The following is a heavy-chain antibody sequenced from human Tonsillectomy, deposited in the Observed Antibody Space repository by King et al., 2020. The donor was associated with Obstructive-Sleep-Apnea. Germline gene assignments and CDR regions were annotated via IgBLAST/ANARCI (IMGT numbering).Heavy chain of an antibody. CDR3: ARGTVTTAFDI. Sequence: VQLVESGGGLVKPGGSLRLSCAASGFIFSSYSMNWVRQAPGKGLEWVSSISSSSNYIYYADSVKGRFTISRDSAKNSLYLQMNSLRAEDTAVYYCARGTVTTAFDIWGQGTMVTVSS. V-gene: IGHV3-21*01. J-gene: IGHJ3*02. D-gene: IGHD4-17*01. CDR1: GFIFSSYS. CDR2: ISSSSNYI.